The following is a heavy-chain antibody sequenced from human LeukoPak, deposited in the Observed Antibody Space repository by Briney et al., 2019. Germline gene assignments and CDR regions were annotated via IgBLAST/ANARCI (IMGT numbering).Heavy chain of an antibody. V-gene: IGHV1-69*04. Sequence: GASVKVSCKASGGTFSSYAISWVRQAPGQGLEWMGRIIPILGIANYAQKFQGRVTITADKSTSTAYMELSSLRSEDTAVYYCARTRKYNWNYDEYWGQGTLVTVSS. CDR2: IIPILGIA. D-gene: IGHD1-20*01. CDR1: GGTFSSYA. CDR3: ARTRKYNWNYDEY. J-gene: IGHJ4*02.